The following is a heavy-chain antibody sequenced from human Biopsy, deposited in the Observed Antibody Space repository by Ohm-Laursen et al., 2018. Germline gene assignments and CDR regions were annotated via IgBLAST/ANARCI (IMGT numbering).Heavy chain of an antibody. CDR3: ARHPTGFWFDP. CDR1: GGSISSSTTYY. V-gene: IGHV4-39*01. CDR2: IYNTETT. J-gene: IGHJ5*02. Sequence: TLSLTCIVSGGSISSSTTYYWAWLRQPPGKGLEWIGSIYNTETTFYNPSLKSQVTISVDTSTNQFSLKVSSVTAADTALYFCARHPTGFWFDPWGHGTLVTVSS.